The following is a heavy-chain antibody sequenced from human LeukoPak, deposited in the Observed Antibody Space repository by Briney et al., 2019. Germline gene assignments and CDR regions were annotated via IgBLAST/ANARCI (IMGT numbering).Heavy chain of an antibody. CDR1: GYTFTGYY. Sequence: ASVKVSCKASGYTFTGYYMHWVRQAPGQGLEWMGWINPNSGGTNYAQKFQGRVTMTRDTSISTAYMELRSLRSDDTAVYYCARDSRYLYGDYLGNWFDPWGQGTLVIVSS. J-gene: IGHJ5*02. D-gene: IGHD4-17*01. CDR3: ARDSRYLYGDYLGNWFDP. CDR2: INPNSGGT. V-gene: IGHV1-2*02.